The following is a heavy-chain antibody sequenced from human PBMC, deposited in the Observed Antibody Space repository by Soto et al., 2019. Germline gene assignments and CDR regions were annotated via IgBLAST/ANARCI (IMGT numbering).Heavy chain of an antibody. CDR3: ARGVDV. CDR1: GGSISSGGYH. CDR2: IYYGGST. Sequence: QVQLQESGPGLVKPSQTLSLTCTVSGGSISSGGYHWSWIRQHPGKGLEWIGYIYYGGSTYYNPSLKCRVTMAVDPSKNQFSPKLSSVTDADTAVYYCARGVDVWGQGTTVTVSS. J-gene: IGHJ6*02. V-gene: IGHV4-31*03.